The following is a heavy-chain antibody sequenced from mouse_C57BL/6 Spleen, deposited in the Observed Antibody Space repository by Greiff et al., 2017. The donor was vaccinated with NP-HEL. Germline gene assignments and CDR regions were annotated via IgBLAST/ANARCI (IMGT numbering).Heavy chain of an antibody. CDR3: ARSYYSNFDY. J-gene: IGHJ2*01. D-gene: IGHD2-5*01. Sequence: VQLQQSGPELVKPGASVKISCKASGYTFTDYYMNWVKQSHGKSLEWIGDINPNNGGTSYNQKFKGKATLTVDKSSSTAYMELRSLTSEDSAVYYCARSYYSNFDYWGQGTTLTVSS. CDR1: GYTFTDYY. CDR2: INPNNGGT. V-gene: IGHV1-26*01.